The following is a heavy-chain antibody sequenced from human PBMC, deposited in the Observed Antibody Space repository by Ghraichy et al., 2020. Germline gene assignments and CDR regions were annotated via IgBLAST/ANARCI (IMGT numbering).Heavy chain of an antibody. Sequence: GSLRLSCAASGFDFTSSAMDWVRQVPGKGLEWVAFISNVDGNTKNSVESVKGRFTISSDNSKNSVFLQMDRLRVEDTAVYYCALGGEYAFDLWGQGTLVTVSS. D-gene: IGHD4-17*01. J-gene: IGHJ4*02. V-gene: IGHV3-30*02. CDR3: ALGGEYAFDL. CDR2: ISNVDGNTK. CDR1: GFDFTSSA.